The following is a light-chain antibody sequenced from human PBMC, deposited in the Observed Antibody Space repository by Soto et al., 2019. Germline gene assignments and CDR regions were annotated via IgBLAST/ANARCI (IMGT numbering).Light chain of an antibody. Sequence: EIVLTQSPATLSLSPVERVTLSCRASQSVSNSLAWYQQKPGQPPRLLIYDVSNRATGIPARFSGSGSGTDFTLTITSLQAEDVAVYYCQQYYSTPLTFGGGNKVDIK. CDR2: DVS. V-gene: IGKV3-11*01. J-gene: IGKJ4*01. CDR1: QSVSNS. CDR3: QQYYSTPLT.